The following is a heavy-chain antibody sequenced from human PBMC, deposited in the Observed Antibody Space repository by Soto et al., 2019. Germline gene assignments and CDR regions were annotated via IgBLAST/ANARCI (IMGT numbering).Heavy chain of an antibody. CDR1: GFTFSSYS. Sequence: GGSLRLSCAASGFTFSSYSMNWVRQAPGKGLEWVSSISSSSSYIYYADSVKGRFTISRDNAKNSLYLQMNSLRAEDTAVYYCARLPDGGYYYYMDVWGKGTTVTVSS. D-gene: IGHD4-17*01. J-gene: IGHJ6*03. V-gene: IGHV3-21*01. CDR3: ARLPDGGYYYYMDV. CDR2: ISSSSSYI.